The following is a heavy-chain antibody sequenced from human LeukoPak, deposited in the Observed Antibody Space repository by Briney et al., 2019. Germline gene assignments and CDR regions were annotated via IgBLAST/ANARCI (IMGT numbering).Heavy chain of an antibody. V-gene: IGHV3-23*01. D-gene: IGHD3-10*01. J-gene: IGHJ4*02. CDR3: AKEHGSGIYYNPDY. CDR1: GFTFSSYA. CDR2: ISGSGVTT. Sequence: PGGSLRLSCAASGFTFSSYAMSWVRQSPAKGLEWVSAISGSGVTTYYADSVKGRFTISRDNSKNSLYLQMNSLRAEDTAVYYCAKEHGSGIYYNPDYWGQGTLVTVSS.